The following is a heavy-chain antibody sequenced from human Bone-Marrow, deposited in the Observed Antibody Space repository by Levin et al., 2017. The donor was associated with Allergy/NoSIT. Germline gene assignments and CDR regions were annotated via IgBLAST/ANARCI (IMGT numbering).Heavy chain of an antibody. CDR3: ARPRGNSDYDGGAIDY. J-gene: IGHJ4*02. CDR2: ISGSSSYT. D-gene: IGHD5-12*01. CDR1: GFTFSGHS. V-gene: IGHV3-21*01. Sequence: GESLKISCKASGFTFSGHSMIWVRQAPGKGLEWVSTISGSSSYTFYRDSVKDRFTISRDNAKKSLVLQMGNLRTDDTAVYFCARPRGNSDYDGGAIDYWGQGTLVTVSS.